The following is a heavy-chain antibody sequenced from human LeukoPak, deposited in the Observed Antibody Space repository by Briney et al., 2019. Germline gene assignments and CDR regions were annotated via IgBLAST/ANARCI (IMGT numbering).Heavy chain of an antibody. Sequence: PSETLSLTCTVSGGSITTYYWNWIRQPPGKGLEWIGEINHSGSTNYNPSLKSRVTISVDTSKNQFSLKLSSVTAADTAVYYCARLPLVLRYFDWSRQNWFDPWGQGTLVTVSS. V-gene: IGHV4-34*01. CDR2: INHSGST. CDR3: ARLPLVLRYFDWSRQNWFDP. CDR1: GGSITTYY. J-gene: IGHJ5*02. D-gene: IGHD3-9*01.